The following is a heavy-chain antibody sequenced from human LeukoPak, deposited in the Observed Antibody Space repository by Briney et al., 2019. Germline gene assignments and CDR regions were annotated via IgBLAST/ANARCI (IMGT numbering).Heavy chain of an antibody. J-gene: IGHJ5*02. CDR1: GFTFDDYA. Sequence: GGSLRLSCAASGFTFDDYAMHWVRQAPGKGLEWVSGISWNSGSIGYADSVKGRFTTSRDNAKNSLYLQMNSLRAEDTALYYCAKDGYDSFAPWGQGTLVTVSS. CDR2: ISWNSGSI. D-gene: IGHD3-3*01. V-gene: IGHV3-9*01. CDR3: AKDGYDSFAP.